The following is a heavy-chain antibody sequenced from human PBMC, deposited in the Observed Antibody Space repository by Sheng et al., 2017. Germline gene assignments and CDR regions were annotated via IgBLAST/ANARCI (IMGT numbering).Heavy chain of an antibody. V-gene: IGHV3-33*01. Sequence: QVQLVESGGGVVQPGRSLRLSCAASGFTFSSYGMHWVRQAPGKGLEWVAVIWYDGSNKYYADSVKGRFTISRDNSKNTLYLQMNSLRAEDTAVYYCARGMESTTVTEASGMDVWGQGTTVTVSS. CDR3: ARGMESTTVTEASGMDV. CDR2: IWYDGSNK. D-gene: IGHD4-17*01. J-gene: IGHJ6*02. CDR1: GFTFSSYG.